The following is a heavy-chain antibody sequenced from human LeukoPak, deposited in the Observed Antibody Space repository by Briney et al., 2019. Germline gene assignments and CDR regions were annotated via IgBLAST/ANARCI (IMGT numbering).Heavy chain of an antibody. CDR2: ISGSGGST. CDR3: AKDPRYCSSTSCYRNYYYYMDV. D-gene: IGHD2-2*02. J-gene: IGHJ6*03. CDR1: GFTFSSYA. V-gene: IGHV3-23*01. Sequence: GGSLRLSCAASGFTFSSYAMSWVRQAPGKGLEWVSAISGSGGSTYYADSVKGRFTISRDNSKNTPYLQMNSLRAEDTAVYYCAKDPRYCSSTSCYRNYYYYMDVWGKGTTVTVSS.